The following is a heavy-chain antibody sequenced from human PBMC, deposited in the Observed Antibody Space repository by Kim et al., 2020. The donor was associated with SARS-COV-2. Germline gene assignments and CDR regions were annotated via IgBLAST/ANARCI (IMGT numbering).Heavy chain of an antibody. Sequence: SETLSLTCAVYGGSFSGYYWSWIRQPPGKGLEWIGEINHSGSTNYNPSLKSRVTISADTSKNQFSLKLSSVTAADTAVYYCARGDTESSLLVWFGELSGLRHWYFDLWGRGTLVTVSS. CDR2: INHSGST. CDR1: GGSFSGYY. J-gene: IGHJ2*01. D-gene: IGHD3-10*01. V-gene: IGHV4-34*01. CDR3: ARGDTESSLLVWFGELSGLRHWYFDL.